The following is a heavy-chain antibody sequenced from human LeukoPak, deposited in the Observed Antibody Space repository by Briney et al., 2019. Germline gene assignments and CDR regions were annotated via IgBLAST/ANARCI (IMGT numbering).Heavy chain of an antibody. D-gene: IGHD4-17*01. CDR3: ARVKDYGDYTDYYYYMDV. V-gene: IGHV4-39*01. Sequence: SETLSLTCTVSGGSISSTNYWGWIRQPPGKGLEWIGSIFYSGSTYYNPSLKSRVTISVDTSKNQFSLKLTSVTAADTAVYYCARVKDYGDYTDYYYYMDVWGKGTTVTISS. CDR1: GGSISSTNY. J-gene: IGHJ6*03. CDR2: IFYSGST.